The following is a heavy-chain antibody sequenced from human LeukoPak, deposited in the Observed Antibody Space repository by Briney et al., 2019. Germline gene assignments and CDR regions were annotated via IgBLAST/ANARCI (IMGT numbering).Heavy chain of an antibody. Sequence: SQTLSLTCAISGDSVSNSRVSWNWIRQSPSRGLEWLGRTYYRSKWYNDYAVSVKSRITINPDTSKNQFSLQLNSVTPEDTAVYYCARVGGGTNAFDIWGQGTMVTVSS. V-gene: IGHV6-1*01. CDR3: ARVGGGTNAFDI. D-gene: IGHD1-26*01. CDR2: TYYRSKWYN. CDR1: GDSVSNSRVS. J-gene: IGHJ3*02.